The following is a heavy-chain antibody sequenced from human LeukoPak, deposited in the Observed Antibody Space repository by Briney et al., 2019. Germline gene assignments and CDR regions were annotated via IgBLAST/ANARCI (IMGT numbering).Heavy chain of an antibody. J-gene: IGHJ6*02. D-gene: IGHD5-12*01. Sequence: GGSLRLSCAASGFTFSTFSMNWVRQAPGKGLEWVSSISSSSSYIYYADSVKGRFTISRDSAKNSLYLQMNSLRAEDTAVYYCAGPDGLYYYYGMDVWGQGTTVTVSS. CDR2: ISSSSSYI. CDR1: GFTFSTFS. V-gene: IGHV3-21*01. CDR3: AGPDGLYYYYGMDV.